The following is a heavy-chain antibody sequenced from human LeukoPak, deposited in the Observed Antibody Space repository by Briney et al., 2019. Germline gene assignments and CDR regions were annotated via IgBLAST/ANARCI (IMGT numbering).Heavy chain of an antibody. V-gene: IGHV3-48*04. CDR1: GFTFSSYS. CDR3: AKPARTDYVDY. J-gene: IGHJ4*02. CDR2: ISSSGSTI. Sequence: PGGSLRLSCAASGFTFSSYSMNWVRQAPGKGLEWVSYISSSGSTIYYADSVKGRFTISRDNAKNSLYLQMNSLRAEDTAVYYCAKPARTDYVDYWGQGTLVTVSS. D-gene: IGHD1-14*01.